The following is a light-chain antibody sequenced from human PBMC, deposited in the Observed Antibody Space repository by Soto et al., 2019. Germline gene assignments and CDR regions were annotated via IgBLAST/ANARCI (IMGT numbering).Light chain of an antibody. CDR1: SSDVDGYSY. CDR3: CSFAGSYTLYV. Sequence: QPALTQPRSVSGSPGQSVTISCTGTSSDVDGYSYVSWFQQHPGKAPKLMIYDVSKRPSGVPDRFSGSKSVNTASLTISGLQAEDEADYYCCSFAGSYTLYVFGTGTKLTVL. J-gene: IGLJ1*01. V-gene: IGLV2-11*01. CDR2: DVS.